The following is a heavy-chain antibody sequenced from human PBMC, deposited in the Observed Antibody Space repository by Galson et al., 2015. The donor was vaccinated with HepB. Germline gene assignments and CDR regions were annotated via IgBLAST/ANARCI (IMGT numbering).Heavy chain of an antibody. CDR1: GYTLTELS. D-gene: IGHD1-26*01. Sequence: SVKVSCKVSGYTLTELSMHWVRQAPGKGLEWMGGFDPEDGETIYAQKFQGRVTMTEDTSTDTAYMELSSLRSEDTAVYYCATGGVGATTSKFDYWGQGTLVTVSS. V-gene: IGHV1-24*01. CDR2: FDPEDGET. J-gene: IGHJ4*02. CDR3: ATGGVGATTSKFDY.